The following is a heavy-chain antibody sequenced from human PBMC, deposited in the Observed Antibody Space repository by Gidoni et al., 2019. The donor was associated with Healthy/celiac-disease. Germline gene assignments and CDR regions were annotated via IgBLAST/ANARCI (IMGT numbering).Heavy chain of an antibody. CDR2: ISGSGGST. CDR3: AKCRDDYVWGSYLSFDY. V-gene: IGHV3-23*01. J-gene: IGHJ4*02. D-gene: IGHD3-16*02. CDR1: GFTFSSYA. Sequence: EVQLLESGGGLVQPGGSLRLSCAASGFTFSSYAMSWVRQAPGTGLEWVLAISGSGGSTYYADSVKGRFTISRDNSKNTLYLQMNSLRAEDTAVYYCAKCRDDYVWGSYLSFDYWGQGTLVTVSS.